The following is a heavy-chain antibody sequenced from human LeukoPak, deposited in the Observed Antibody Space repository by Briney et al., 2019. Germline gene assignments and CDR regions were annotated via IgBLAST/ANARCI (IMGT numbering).Heavy chain of an antibody. J-gene: IGHJ4*02. CDR2: IKEDGSSK. D-gene: IGHD5-24*01. V-gene: IGHV3-7*01. CDR3: ARDRAYNRFDY. Sequence: GGSVRLSCVGSGFTFSTSWMAWVRQAPGKGLEWVANIKEDGSSKTYVGSVRGRFTVSRDDAKKSVYLEMNSLRAEDTAIYYCARDRAYNRFDYWGQGTLVTVSS. CDR1: GFTFSTSW.